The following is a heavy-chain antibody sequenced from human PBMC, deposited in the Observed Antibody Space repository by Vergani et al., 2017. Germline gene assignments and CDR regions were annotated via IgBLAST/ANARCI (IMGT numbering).Heavy chain of an antibody. Sequence: QVQLVQSGAEVKKPGASVKVSCKASGYTFTGYYMHWVRQAPGQGLEWMGWINPNSGGTNYAQKFQGRVTMTRDTSISTAYMELSRLRSDDTAVYYCAXSINEGYYDSSGYYIYYYYYYMDVWGKGTTVTVSS. V-gene: IGHV1-2*02. CDR2: INPNSGGT. D-gene: IGHD3-22*01. CDR1: GYTFTGYY. CDR3: AXSINEGYYDSSGYYIYYYYYYMDV. J-gene: IGHJ6*03.